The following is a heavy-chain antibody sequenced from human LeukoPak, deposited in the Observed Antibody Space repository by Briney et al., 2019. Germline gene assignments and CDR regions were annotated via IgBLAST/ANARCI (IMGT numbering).Heavy chain of an antibody. Sequence: GGSLRLSCAASGFTFSDFYMTWIRQAPGKGLEWVSFISGSTSYTSYVDSVRGRFTISRDNAKNSLFLQMNSLRAEDTAVYYCARAIGATPTLDYWGLGTLVSVSS. CDR2: ISGSTSYT. D-gene: IGHD1-26*01. CDR3: ARAIGATPTLDY. CDR1: GFTFSDFY. V-gene: IGHV3-11*06. J-gene: IGHJ4*02.